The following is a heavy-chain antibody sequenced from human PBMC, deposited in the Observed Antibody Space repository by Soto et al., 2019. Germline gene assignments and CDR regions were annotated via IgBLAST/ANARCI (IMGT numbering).Heavy chain of an antibody. D-gene: IGHD3-22*01. CDR2: IYYSGST. CDR1: GGSISSYY. Sequence: SETLSLTCTVSGGSISSYYWSWIRQPPGKGLEWIGYIYYSGSTNYNPSLKSRVTISVETSKNQFSLKLSSVTAADTAVYYCARVVPGRYYDSSGYYYNYYYGMDVWGQGTTVTVSS. J-gene: IGHJ6*02. CDR3: ARVVPGRYYDSSGYYYNYYYGMDV. V-gene: IGHV4-59*01.